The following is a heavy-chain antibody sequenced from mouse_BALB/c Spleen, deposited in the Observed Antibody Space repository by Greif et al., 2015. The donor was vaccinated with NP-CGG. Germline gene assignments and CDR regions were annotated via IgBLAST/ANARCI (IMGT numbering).Heavy chain of an antibody. CDR1: GFDFSRYW. CDR3: ARQGLRGYFDY. Sequence: EVKLMESGGGLVQPGGSLKLSCAASGFDFSRYWMSWVRQAPGKGLEWIGEINPDSSTINYTPSLKDKFIISRDNAKNTLYLQMSKVRSEDTALYYCARQGLRGYFDYWGQGTTLTVSS. J-gene: IGHJ2*01. V-gene: IGHV4-1*02. D-gene: IGHD1-1*01. CDR2: INPDSSTI.